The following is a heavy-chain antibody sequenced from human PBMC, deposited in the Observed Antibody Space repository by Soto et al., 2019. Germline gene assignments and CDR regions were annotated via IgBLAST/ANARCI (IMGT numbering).Heavy chain of an antibody. Sequence: SETLSLTCAVYGGSFSGYYWSWIRQPPGKGLEWIGEINHSGSTNYNPSLKSRVTISVDTSKNQFSLKLSSVTAADTAVYYCARGGVVVVAATRWFDPWGQGTLVTVS. V-gene: IGHV4-34*01. D-gene: IGHD2-15*01. CDR1: GGSFSGYY. J-gene: IGHJ5*02. CDR2: INHSGST. CDR3: ARGGVVVVAATRWFDP.